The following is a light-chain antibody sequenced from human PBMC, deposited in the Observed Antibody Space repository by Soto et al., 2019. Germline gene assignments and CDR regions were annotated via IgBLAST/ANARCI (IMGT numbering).Light chain of an antibody. CDR1: SSDVGGYSY. V-gene: IGLV2-8*01. Sequence: QSALTQPPSASGSPGQSVTISCTGTSSDVGGYSYVSWYQQHPGKAPKLMIYEVNNRPSGVPDRFSGSKSGNTASRSVSGLQAEDEADYYCTSVRVFGGGTKLTVL. CDR2: EVN. CDR3: TSVRV. J-gene: IGLJ2*01.